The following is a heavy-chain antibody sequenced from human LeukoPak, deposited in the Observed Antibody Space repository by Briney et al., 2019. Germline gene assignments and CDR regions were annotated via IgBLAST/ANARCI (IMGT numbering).Heavy chain of an antibody. CDR3: ARNGIGCFAFDP. CDR2: ICYSGGT. D-gene: IGHD1-26*01. CDR1: GGTHSGYC. V-gene: IGHV4-34*01. Sequence: SEALSLTCAFYGGTHSGYCWSWIRQPPSKGVEWIGEICYSGGTNYNPSLKRRVTISADSPKSHFSLRLSSVTAADTAVYYCARNGIGCFAFDPWGQGTLVTVSS. J-gene: IGHJ5*02.